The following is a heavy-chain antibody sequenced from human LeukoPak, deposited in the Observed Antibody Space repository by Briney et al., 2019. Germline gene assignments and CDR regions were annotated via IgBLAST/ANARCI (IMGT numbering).Heavy chain of an antibody. CDR3: AREFYGGQYFDY. J-gene: IGHJ4*02. D-gene: IGHD4-17*01. CDR2: IAYDGSNK. CDR1: GSTFSRYA. Sequence: GGSLRLSCAASGSTFSRYAMHWVRQAPGKGLEWVAVIAYDGSNKYYADSVKGRFTISRDNSKNTLYLQMNSLRAEDTAVYYCAREFYGGQYFDYWGQGTLVTVSS. V-gene: IGHV3-30-3*01.